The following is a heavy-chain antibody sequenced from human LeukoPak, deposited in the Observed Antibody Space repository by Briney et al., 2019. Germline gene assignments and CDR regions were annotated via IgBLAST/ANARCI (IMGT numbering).Heavy chain of an antibody. CDR1: GFTFSGSA. J-gene: IGHJ4*02. CDR2: IRSKANSYAT. D-gene: IGHD2-2*01. V-gene: IGHV3-73*01. Sequence: PGGSLRLSCAASGFTFSGSAMHWVRQASGKGLEWVGRIRSKANSYATAYAASVKGRFTISRDDSKNTAYLQMNSLKTEDTAVYYCTRHYCSSTSCYYYWGQGTLVTVSS. CDR3: TRHYCSSTSCYYY.